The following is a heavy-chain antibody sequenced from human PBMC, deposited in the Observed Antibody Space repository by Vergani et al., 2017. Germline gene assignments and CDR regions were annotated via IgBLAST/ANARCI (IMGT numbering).Heavy chain of an antibody. CDR2: INHSGRT. Sequence: QVQLQQWGAGLLKPSETLSLTCAVYGGSFSGYYWSWIRQPPGKGLEWIGEINHSGRTNYNPSLKGRVTLSVDTSKNQFSLKLSSVTAADTAVYYCAKLSGWLRGVDCWGQGTVIGVS. D-gene: IGHD6-19*01. CDR1: GGSFSGYY. CDR3: AKLSGWLRGVDC. V-gene: IGHV4-34*01. J-gene: IGHJ4*02.